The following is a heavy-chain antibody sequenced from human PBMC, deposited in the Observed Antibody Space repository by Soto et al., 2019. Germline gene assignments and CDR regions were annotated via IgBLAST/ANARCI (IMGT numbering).Heavy chain of an antibody. CDR3: ARLVLEWLFDY. D-gene: IGHD3-3*01. CDR2: IYYSGST. Sequence: SGTLSLTCTVSGGSISSSSYYWGWIRQPPGKGLEWIGSIYYSGSTYYNPSLKSRVTISVDTSKNQFSLKLSSVTAADTAVYYCARLVLEWLFDYWGQGTLVTVSS. V-gene: IGHV4-39*01. CDR1: GGSISSSSYY. J-gene: IGHJ4*02.